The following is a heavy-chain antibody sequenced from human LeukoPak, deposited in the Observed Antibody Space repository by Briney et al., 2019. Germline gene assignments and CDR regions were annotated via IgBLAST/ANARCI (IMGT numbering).Heavy chain of an antibody. Sequence: GCSLRLSCAASGFTLSDYWMHWVRQAPGKGLVWVSRIKSDGSSTSYADSVKGRFTITRDSAKNTLYLQMNSLRAEDTAVYYCARGTGNYYGYWGQGTLVTVSS. D-gene: IGHD3/OR15-3a*01. CDR2: IKSDGSST. CDR3: ARGTGNYYGY. J-gene: IGHJ4*02. CDR1: GFTLSDYW. V-gene: IGHV3-74*01.